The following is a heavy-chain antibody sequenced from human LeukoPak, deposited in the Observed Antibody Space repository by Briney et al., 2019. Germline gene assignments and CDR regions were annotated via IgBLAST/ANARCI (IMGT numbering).Heavy chain of an antibody. Sequence: SETLSLTCAVYGGSFSGYYWSWIRQPPGKGLEWIGEINHSGSTNYNPSLKSRVTISVDTSKNQFSLKLSSVTAADTAVYYCARGVDGSGSYYLGYWGQGTLVTVSS. V-gene: IGHV4-34*01. CDR1: GGSFSGYY. CDR3: ARGVDGSGSYYLGY. CDR2: INHSGST. J-gene: IGHJ4*02. D-gene: IGHD3-10*01.